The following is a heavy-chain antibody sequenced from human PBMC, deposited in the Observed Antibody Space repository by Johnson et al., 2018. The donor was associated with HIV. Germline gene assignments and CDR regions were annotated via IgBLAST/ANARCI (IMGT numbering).Heavy chain of an antibody. Sequence: VQLVESGGGLVQPGGSLRLSCAASGFTFSNAWMSWVRQAPGKGLEWVGRIKSKTDGGTADYAAPVKGRFTISRDDSKNTLYLQMNSLKTEDTAVYYCTTTYYDSIGYQLTYAFDIWGQGTMVTVSS. V-gene: IGHV3-15*01. CDR3: TTTYYDSIGYQLTYAFDI. CDR2: IKSKTDGGTA. CDR1: GFTFSNAW. D-gene: IGHD3-22*01. J-gene: IGHJ3*02.